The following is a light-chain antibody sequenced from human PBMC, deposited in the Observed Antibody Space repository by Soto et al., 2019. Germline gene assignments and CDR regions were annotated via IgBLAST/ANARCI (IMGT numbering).Light chain of an antibody. CDR2: GNS. V-gene: IGLV1-40*01. J-gene: IGLJ2*01. CDR3: QSYDSSLSGPVV. CDR1: SSNIWAGYD. Sequence: QSVLTQPPSVSGAPGQRVTISGTGSSSNIWAGYDVHWYQQLPGTAPKLLIYGNSNRPSGVPDRFSGSKSGTSASLAITGLQAEDEADYYCQSYDSSLSGPVVFGGGTKLTVL.